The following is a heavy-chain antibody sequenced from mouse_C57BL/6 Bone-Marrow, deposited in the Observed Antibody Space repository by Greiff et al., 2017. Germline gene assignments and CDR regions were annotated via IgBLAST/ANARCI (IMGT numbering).Heavy chain of an antibody. V-gene: IGHV1-55*01. J-gene: IGHJ3*01. Sequence: QVQLQQPGAELVKPGASVKMSCKASGYTFTSYWITWVKQRPGQGLEWIGDIYPGSGSTNYNEKFKSKATLTVDTSSSTAYMQLSGLTSEDSAVYYCARTSGRLPAWFAYWGQGTLVTVSA. CDR2: IYPGSGST. CDR1: GYTFTSYW. CDR3: ARTSGRLPAWFAY. D-gene: IGHD2-4*01.